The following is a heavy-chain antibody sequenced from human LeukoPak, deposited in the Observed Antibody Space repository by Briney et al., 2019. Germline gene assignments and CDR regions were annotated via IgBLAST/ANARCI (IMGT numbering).Heavy chain of an antibody. V-gene: IGHV4-59*08. CDR1: GGSISNYY. CDR3: ARPEEVAALWFD. Sequence: SETLSLTCTVSGGSISNYYWSWIRQPPGKGLEGIGYIYYSGTTNYNPSLKSRVTISVDTSKNQFSLKLSSVTAADTAVYYCARPEEVAALWFDWGQGTLVTVSS. J-gene: IGHJ4*02. CDR2: IYYSGTT. D-gene: IGHD6-6*01.